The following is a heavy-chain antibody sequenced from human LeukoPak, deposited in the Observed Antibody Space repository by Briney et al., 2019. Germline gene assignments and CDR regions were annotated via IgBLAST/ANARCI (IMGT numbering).Heavy chain of an antibody. Sequence: PGGSLRLSCAASGFSLRNYWMSWVRQAPGKGPEWVANINPDGSEKYYVDSVKGRFAISRDNAENSLYLQMNSLRAEDTAVYYCARSFVMDRSSGSQYFQHWGQGTLVTVSS. V-gene: IGHV3-7*01. CDR3: ARSFVMDRSSGSQYFQH. J-gene: IGHJ1*01. D-gene: IGHD3-22*01. CDR1: GFSLRNYW. CDR2: INPDGSEK.